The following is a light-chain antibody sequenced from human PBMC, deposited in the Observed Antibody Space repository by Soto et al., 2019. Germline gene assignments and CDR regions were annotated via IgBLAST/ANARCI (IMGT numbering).Light chain of an antibody. J-gene: IGLJ2*01. V-gene: IGLV2-14*01. CDR2: EVS. CDR1: SSDVGGYEY. Sequence: QSVLTQPASVSGSPGQSITISCTGTSSDVGGYEYVSWYQHHPGKAPKLIIYEVSNRPSGLSNRFSGSKSDNTASLTISGLQAEDEADYYCSSYTSSSTLVFGGGTKLTVL. CDR3: SSYTSSSTLV.